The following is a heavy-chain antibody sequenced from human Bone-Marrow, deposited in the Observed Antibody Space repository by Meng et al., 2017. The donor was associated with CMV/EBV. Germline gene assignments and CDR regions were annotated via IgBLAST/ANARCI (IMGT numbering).Heavy chain of an antibody. V-gene: IGHV1-18*01. J-gene: IGHJ5*02. CDR1: YTFTSYG. CDR3: AREKPARGSGVTMGWFDP. Sequence: YTFTSYGISWVRQAPGQGLEWMGWISAYNGNTNYAQKLQGRVTMTTDTSTSTAYMELRSLRSDDTAVYYCAREKPARGSGVTMGWFDPWGQGTLVTVSS. CDR2: ISAYNGNT. D-gene: IGHD3-10*01.